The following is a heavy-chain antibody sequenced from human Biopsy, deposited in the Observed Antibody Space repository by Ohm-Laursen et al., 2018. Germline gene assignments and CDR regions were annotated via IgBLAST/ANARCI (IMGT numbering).Heavy chain of an antibody. CDR3: ARATNSTGWPYYYFYGMDV. J-gene: IGHJ6*02. V-gene: IGHV4-59*07. CDR2: IYYSGTT. Sequence: SDILSLTWTVSGGSISSYYWNWIRQPPGKGLEWIGYIYYSGTTDYSPSLKSRVTISIDKSKNQFSLRLNSVTAADTAVYYCARATNSTGWPYYYFYGMDVWGQGTTVTVSS. D-gene: IGHD2/OR15-2a*01. CDR1: GGSISSYY.